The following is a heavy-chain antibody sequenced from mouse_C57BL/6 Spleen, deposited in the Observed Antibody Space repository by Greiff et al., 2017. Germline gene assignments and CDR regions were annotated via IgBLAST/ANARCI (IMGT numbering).Heavy chain of an antibody. CDR2: IDPSDSYT. CDR1: GYTFTSYW. Sequence: QVQLKQPGAELVRPGTSVKLSCKASGYTFTSYWMHWVKQRPGQGLEWIGVIDPSDSYTNYNQKFKGKATLTVDTSSSTAYMQLSSLTSEDSAVYYCANYYGNYGDYWGQGTSVTVSS. D-gene: IGHD2-1*01. V-gene: IGHV1-59*01. J-gene: IGHJ4*01. CDR3: ANYYGNYGDY.